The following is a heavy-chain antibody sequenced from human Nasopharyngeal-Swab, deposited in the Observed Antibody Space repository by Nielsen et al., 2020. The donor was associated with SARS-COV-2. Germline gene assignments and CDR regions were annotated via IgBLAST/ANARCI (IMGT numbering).Heavy chain of an antibody. Sequence: ETLSLTCAASGFTFSSYWMSWVRQAPGKGLEWVANIKQDGSEKYYVDSVKGRFTISRDNAKNSLYLQMNSLRAEDTAVYYCAREDTAMGNGMDVWGQGTTVTVSS. CDR1: GFTFSSYW. J-gene: IGHJ6*02. D-gene: IGHD5-18*01. CDR3: AREDTAMGNGMDV. V-gene: IGHV3-7*01. CDR2: IKQDGSEK.